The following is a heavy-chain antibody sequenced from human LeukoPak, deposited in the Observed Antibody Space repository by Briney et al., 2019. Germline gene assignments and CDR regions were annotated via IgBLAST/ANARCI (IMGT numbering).Heavy chain of an antibody. D-gene: IGHD2-2*01. CDR2: INHSGST. V-gene: IGHV4-34*01. J-gene: IGHJ5*02. Sequence: SGTLCLTCAVYGVAFSGYYWSWIRQPPGKGLEWIGEINHSGSTNYNPSLKSRVTISVDTSKNQFSVKLRSAPAPETAVYYCASVPPKAYCSSTSCYAVRNWFDPWGQGTLVTVSS. CDR3: ASVPPKAYCSSTSCYAVRNWFDP. CDR1: GVAFSGYY.